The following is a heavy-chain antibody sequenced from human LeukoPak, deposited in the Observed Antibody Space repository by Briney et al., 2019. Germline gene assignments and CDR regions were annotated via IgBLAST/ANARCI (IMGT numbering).Heavy chain of an antibody. V-gene: IGHV4-39*01. CDR2: NYYSGST. CDR3: ARGSGTFYYDSSGYLNWFDP. Sequence: SETLSLTCAVSGASIRSDNWWSWVRQPPGKGLEWIGSNYYSGSTYQNPSLRSRVTISVDTSKNQFPLKLSSVTAADTAVYYCARGSGTFYYDSSGYLNWFDPWGQGTLVTASS. J-gene: IGHJ5*02. D-gene: IGHD3-22*01. CDR1: GASIRSDNW.